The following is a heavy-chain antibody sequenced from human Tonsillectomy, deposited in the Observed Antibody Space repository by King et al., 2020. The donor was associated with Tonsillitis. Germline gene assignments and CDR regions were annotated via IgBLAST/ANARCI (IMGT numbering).Heavy chain of an antibody. D-gene: IGHD2-21*02. CDR3: ARDACGGDCYHFDY. CDR2: IWYDGSHK. Sequence: VQLVESGGGVVQPGRSLRLSCAASGFTFSTYGMHWVRQAPGKGLEWLAVIWYDGSHKDYADSVKGRFTISRDSSKNTLYLHMKSLRVEDTAVYYCARDACGGDCYHFDYWGQGTLVSVSS. CDR1: GFTFSTYG. V-gene: IGHV3-33*08. J-gene: IGHJ4*02.